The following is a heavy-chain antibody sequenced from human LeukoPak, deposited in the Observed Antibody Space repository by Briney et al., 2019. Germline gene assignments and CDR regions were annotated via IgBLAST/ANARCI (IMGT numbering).Heavy chain of an antibody. Sequence: GRSLRLSCAASGITFSTFGMHWVRQAPGKGLEWVAVISYDGSKISYADSVKGRFTVSRDNSRNTLSLQMNSLRAEDTAVYYCAKDHWQWLVCGYYGMDVWGQGTTVTVSS. CDR3: AKDHWQWLVCGYYGMDV. J-gene: IGHJ6*02. CDR2: ISYDGSKI. D-gene: IGHD6-19*01. V-gene: IGHV3-30*18. CDR1: GITFSTFG.